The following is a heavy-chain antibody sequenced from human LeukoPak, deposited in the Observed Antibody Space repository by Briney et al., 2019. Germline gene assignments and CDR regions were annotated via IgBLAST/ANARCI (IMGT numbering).Heavy chain of an antibody. V-gene: IGHV1-24*01. J-gene: IGHJ4*02. D-gene: IGHD1-26*01. CDR1: GYTFTSYY. Sequence: ASVKVSCKASGYTFTSYYMHWVRQAPGKGLEWMGGFDPEDGETIYAQKFQGRVTMTEDTSTDTAYMELSSLRSEDTAVYYCATQYSGSYLPDYWGQGTLVTVSS. CDR2: FDPEDGET. CDR3: ATQYSGSYLPDY.